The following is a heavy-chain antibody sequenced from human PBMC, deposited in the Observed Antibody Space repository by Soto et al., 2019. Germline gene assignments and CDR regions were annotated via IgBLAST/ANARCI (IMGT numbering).Heavy chain of an antibody. Sequence: EVQLLESGGGLVQPGGSLRLSCAASGFTFSSYAMSWVRQAPGKGLEWVSAISGSGGSTYYADSVKGRFTISRDNSKNTLYMKMNSLRAEDTAVYYCAKMVSIFGVVIPPDFDYWGQGTLVTVSS. CDR1: GFTFSSYA. D-gene: IGHD3-3*01. J-gene: IGHJ4*02. CDR3: AKMVSIFGVVIPPDFDY. CDR2: ISGSGGST. V-gene: IGHV3-23*01.